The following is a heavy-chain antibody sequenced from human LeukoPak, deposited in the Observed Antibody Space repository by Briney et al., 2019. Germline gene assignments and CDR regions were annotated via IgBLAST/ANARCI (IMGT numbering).Heavy chain of an antibody. CDR2: ISAGGGST. CDR3: AKDGGAGEALF. D-gene: IGHD3-16*01. CDR1: GFTVSSNF. Sequence: GGSLRLSCAASGFTVSSNFMSWVRQAPGKGLEWVSVISAGGGSTSYADSVKGRFTISRDYSKNTLYLQMNSLRAEDTAVYYCAKDGGAGEALFWSQGNLV. J-gene: IGHJ4*02. V-gene: IGHV3-23*01.